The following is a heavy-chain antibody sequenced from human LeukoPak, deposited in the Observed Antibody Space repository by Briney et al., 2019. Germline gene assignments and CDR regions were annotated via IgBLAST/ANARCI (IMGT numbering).Heavy chain of an antibody. J-gene: IGHJ4*02. CDR3: AREGRVYCGGDCYADY. CDR1: GFTFSSYG. D-gene: IGHD2-21*02. CDR2: IWYDGSNK. Sequence: GGSLRLSCAASGFTFSSYGMYWVRQAPGKGLEWVAVIWYDGSNKYYADSVKGRFTISRDLPKNTLYLQMNSLRVEDTAVYYCAREGRVYCGGDCYADYWGQGTLVTVSS. V-gene: IGHV3-33*07.